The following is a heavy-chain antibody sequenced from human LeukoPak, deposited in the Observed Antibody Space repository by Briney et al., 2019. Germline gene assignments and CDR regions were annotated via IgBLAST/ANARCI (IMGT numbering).Heavy chain of an antibody. J-gene: IGHJ4*02. CDR3: AKALLYYDSSGPTDY. V-gene: IGHV3-33*06. Sequence: GGSLRLSCAASGFTFSSYGMHWVRQAPGKGLEWVAVIWYDGSNKYYADSVKGRFTISRDNSKNTLYLQMNSLRAEDTAVYYRAKALLYYDSSGPTDYWGQGTLVTVSS. CDR1: GFTFSSYG. D-gene: IGHD3-22*01. CDR2: IWYDGSNK.